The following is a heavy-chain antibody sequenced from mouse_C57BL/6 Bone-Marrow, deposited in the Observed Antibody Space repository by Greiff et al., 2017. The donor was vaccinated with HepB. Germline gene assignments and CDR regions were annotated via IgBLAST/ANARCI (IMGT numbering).Heavy chain of an antibody. J-gene: IGHJ4*01. Sequence: VMLVESGAELMKPGASVKLSCKATGYTFTGYWIEWVKQRPGHGLEWIGEILPGSGSTNYNEKFKGKATFTADTSSNPAYMQLSNLTTEVSALYYCARWYCSSYEGGAMDYWGQGTSVTVSS. CDR2: ILPGSGST. CDR1: GYTFTGYW. V-gene: IGHV1-9*01. D-gene: IGHD1-1*01. CDR3: ARWYCSSYEGGAMDY.